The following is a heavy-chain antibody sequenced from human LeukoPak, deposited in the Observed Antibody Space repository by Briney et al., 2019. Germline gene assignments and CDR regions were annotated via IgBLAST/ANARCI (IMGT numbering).Heavy chain of an antibody. CDR1: GGSISSYY. D-gene: IGHD1-1*01. CDR2: IYYSGST. J-gene: IGHJ3*02. CDR3: ARHSDWNDSGDGFDI. V-gene: IGHV4-59*08. Sequence: PSETLSLTCTVSGGSISSYYWSWIRQPPGKGLEWIGYIYYSGSTNYNPSLKSRVTISVDTSKNQFSLKLNSVTAADTAVYYCARHSDWNDSGDGFDIWGQGTMVTVSS.